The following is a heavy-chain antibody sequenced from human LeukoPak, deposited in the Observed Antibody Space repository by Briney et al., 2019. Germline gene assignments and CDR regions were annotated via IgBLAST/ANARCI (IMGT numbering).Heavy chain of an antibody. V-gene: IGHV4-4*02. Sequence: SETLSLTCAVSGGSISSSNWWSWVRQPPGKGLEWIGEIYHSGSTNYNPSLKSRVTISVDKSKNQFSLKLTSVTAADTAVYYCATRGDYSDTSGNSYDALDIWGQGTMVTVSS. CDR2: IYHSGST. D-gene: IGHD3-22*01. CDR1: GGSISSSNW. CDR3: ATRGDYSDTSGNSYDALDI. J-gene: IGHJ3*02.